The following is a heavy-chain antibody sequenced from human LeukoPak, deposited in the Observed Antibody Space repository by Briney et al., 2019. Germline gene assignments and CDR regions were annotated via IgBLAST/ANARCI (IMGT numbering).Heavy chain of an antibody. CDR1: GYTFTSYY. V-gene: IGHV1-46*01. J-gene: IGHJ3*02. CDR3: ARAYYDILTGYPSPGAFDI. Sequence: ASVKVSCKASGYTFTSYYMHWVRQAPGQGLEWMGIINPSGGSTSYAQKFQGRVTMTRDTSTSTVYMELSSLRPEDTAVYYCARAYYDILTGYPSPGAFDIWGQGTMVTVSS. D-gene: IGHD3-9*01. CDR2: INPSGGST.